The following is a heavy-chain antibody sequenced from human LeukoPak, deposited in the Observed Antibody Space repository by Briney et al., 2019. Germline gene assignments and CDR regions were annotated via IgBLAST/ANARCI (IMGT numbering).Heavy chain of an antibody. D-gene: IGHD1-1*01. CDR3: ARDAWLEPSYYYYGMDV. CDR2: TYYRSKWYN. V-gene: IGHV6-1*01. Sequence: SQTLSLTCAISGDSVSTASNAWYWIRQSPSRGLEWLGRTYYRSKWYNDYAVSVKSRITINPDTSKNQFSLQLNSVTPEGTAVYYCARDAWLEPSYYYYGMDVWGQGTTVTVSS. CDR1: GDSVSTASNA. J-gene: IGHJ6*02.